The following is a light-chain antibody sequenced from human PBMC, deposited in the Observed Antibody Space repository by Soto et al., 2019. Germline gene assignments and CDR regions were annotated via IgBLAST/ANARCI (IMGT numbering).Light chain of an antibody. V-gene: IGKV4-1*01. Sequence: DIVLTQSPESLAVSLGERATINCKSSQSVLYSPNNKNYLAWFQQKPGQPPKLLIYWASIRESGVPDRFSGSGSGTDFTLNISSLQAEDVAVYYCQQYSSDPWTFGQGTKVEIK. CDR1: QSVLYSPNNKNY. CDR3: QQYSSDPWT. J-gene: IGKJ1*01. CDR2: WAS.